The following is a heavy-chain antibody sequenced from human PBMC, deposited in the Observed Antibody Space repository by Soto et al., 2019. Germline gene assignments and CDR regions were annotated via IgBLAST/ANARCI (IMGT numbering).Heavy chain of an antibody. D-gene: IGHD3-3*01. J-gene: IGHJ6*02. CDR2: TYYRSKYYT. CDR3: ARVFHDFWSGFPYGMGV. CDR1: GDTVSSSSAA. V-gene: IGHV6-1*01. Sequence: SQTLSLTCAISGDTVSSSSAAWHWIRQSPSRGLEWLGRTYYRSKYYTDYAVSVKSRITINADTSRNQFSLQLNSVTPEDTAVYYCARVFHDFWSGFPYGMGVWGQGTTVTVSS.